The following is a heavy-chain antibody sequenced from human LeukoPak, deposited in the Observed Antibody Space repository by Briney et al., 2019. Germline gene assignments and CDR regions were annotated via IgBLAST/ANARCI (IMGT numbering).Heavy chain of an antibody. CDR3: AKAPSGSPMGGERHFDS. CDR2: VDYSGGRT. CDR1: GFTFSNNA. J-gene: IGHJ4*02. Sequence: GGSPRLSCAASGFTFSNNAMSWVRQAPGKGLEWVSGVDYSGGRTYSTDSVKGRFTISRDNSKNTLYLQMNSLRAEDTAVYYCAKAPSGSPMGGERHFDSWGQGTLVTVSS. D-gene: IGHD1-1*01. V-gene: IGHV3-23*01.